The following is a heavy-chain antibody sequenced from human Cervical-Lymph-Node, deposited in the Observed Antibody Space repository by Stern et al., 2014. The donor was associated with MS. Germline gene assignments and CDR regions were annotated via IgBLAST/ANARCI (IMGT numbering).Heavy chain of an antibody. D-gene: IGHD3-22*01. J-gene: IGHJ1*01. CDR1: GFTFSSYG. CDR3: ARGYDSSGFYTYFQH. Sequence: QVQLQESGGGVVQPGRSLRLSCAASGFTFSSYGMHWVRQAPGKGLEWVAVIWYDGSNKYYADSVKGRFTISRDNSKNTLYLQMNSLRAEDTAVYYCARGYDSSGFYTYFQHWGQGTLITVSS. V-gene: IGHV3-33*01. CDR2: IWYDGSNK.